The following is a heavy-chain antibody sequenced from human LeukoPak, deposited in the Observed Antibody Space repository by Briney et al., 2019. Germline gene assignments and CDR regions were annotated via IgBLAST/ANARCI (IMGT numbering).Heavy chain of an antibody. Sequence: SETLSLTCTVSGGSISSGGYYWSWIRQHPGKGLEWIGYIYYSGSTNYNPSLKSRVTISVDTSKNQFSLKLSSVTAAGTAVYYCARRRTGYSSSWYWFDPWGQGTLVTVSS. CDR2: IYYSGST. D-gene: IGHD6-13*01. CDR3: ARRRTGYSSSWYWFDP. J-gene: IGHJ5*02. V-gene: IGHV4-61*08. CDR1: GGSISSGGYY.